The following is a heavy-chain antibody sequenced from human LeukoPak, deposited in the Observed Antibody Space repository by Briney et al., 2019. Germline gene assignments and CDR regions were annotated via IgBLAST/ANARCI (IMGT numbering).Heavy chain of an antibody. V-gene: IGHV4-39*07. CDR3: ARIFDYDSSGWYDY. D-gene: IGHD3-22*01. CDR1: GGSISSSSYY. CDR2: IYYSGST. Sequence: SETLSLTCTVSGGSISSSSYYWGWIRQPPGKGLEWSGSIYYSGSTYYNPSLKSRVTISVDTSKNQFSLKLSSVTAADTAVYYCARIFDYDSSGWYDYWGQGALVTVSS. J-gene: IGHJ4*02.